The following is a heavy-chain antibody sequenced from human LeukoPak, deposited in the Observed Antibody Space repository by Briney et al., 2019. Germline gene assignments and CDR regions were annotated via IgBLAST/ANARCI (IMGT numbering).Heavy chain of an antibody. J-gene: IGHJ4*02. D-gene: IGHD6-13*01. Sequence: GGSRRLSGPASGSTFINYWRHWVRKLQGKGLVWFSRINSDGSSRNYADSVKGRFTISRDNAKNTLYLQMNSLRAEDTAVYYCASASSHRIAAGGDYWGQGTLVTVSS. V-gene: IGHV3-74*01. CDR1: GSTFINYW. CDR3: ASASSHRIAAGGDY. CDR2: INSDGSSR.